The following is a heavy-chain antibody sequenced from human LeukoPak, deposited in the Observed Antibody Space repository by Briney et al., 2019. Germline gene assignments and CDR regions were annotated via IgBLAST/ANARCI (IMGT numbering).Heavy chain of an antibody. CDR2: ISSSGSTI. D-gene: IGHD1-26*01. Sequence: GGPLRLSCAACGFTFSDYYKSWIRQAPGRGLEGVSYISSSGSTIYYADSVKGRFTISRDNAKNSLYLQMKSLRAEDTAVYYCASSRTGSYYSVSDYWGQGTLVTVSS. V-gene: IGHV3-11*01. CDR1: GFTFSDYY. J-gene: IGHJ4*02. CDR3: ASSRTGSYYSVSDY.